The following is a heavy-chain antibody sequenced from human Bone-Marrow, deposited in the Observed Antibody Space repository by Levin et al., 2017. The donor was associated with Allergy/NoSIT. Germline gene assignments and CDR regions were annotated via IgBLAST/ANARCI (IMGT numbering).Heavy chain of an antibody. D-gene: IGHD5-18*01. Sequence: TSETLSLTCAASGFTFSNSYMSWVRQAPGKGLEWVANIKQDGSEKNYVDSVKGRFTISRDNAKNSLCLQMNSLRAEDTAVYYCARELFSYGWAGVNWGQGTLVTVSS. CDR2: IKQDGSEK. V-gene: IGHV3-7*04. CDR3: ARELFSYGWAGVN. J-gene: IGHJ4*02. CDR1: GFTFSNSY.